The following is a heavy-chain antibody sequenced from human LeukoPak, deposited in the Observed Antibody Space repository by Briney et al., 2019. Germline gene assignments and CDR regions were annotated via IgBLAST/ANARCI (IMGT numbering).Heavy chain of an antibody. J-gene: IGHJ6*02. V-gene: IGHV1-8*01. CDR3: ARGPVEAVFGVSTED. D-gene: IGHD3-10*02. CDR2: MNPSSGNT. Sequence: ASVKVSCKASGYTSTSYDINWVRQATGQGLEWMGWMNPSSGNTGYAQKFQGRVSMTRDPSISTAYMELSSLRSEDTAVYYCARGPVEAVFGVSTEDWGQGTTVTVSS. CDR1: GYTSTSYD.